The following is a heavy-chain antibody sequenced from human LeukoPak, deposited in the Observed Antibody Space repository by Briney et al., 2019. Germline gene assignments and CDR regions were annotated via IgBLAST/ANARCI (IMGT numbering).Heavy chain of an antibody. V-gene: IGHV4-34*01. CDR3: AREKSEGMGYFDY. CDR1: GGSFSGYY. J-gene: IGHJ4*02. D-gene: IGHD3-10*01. Sequence: PSETLSLTCAVYGGSFSGYYWSWIRQPPGKGLEWIGEINHSGSTNYNPSLKSRVTISVDTSKNQFSLKLSSVTAADTAVYYCAREKSEGMGYFDYWGQGTLVTVSS. CDR2: INHSGST.